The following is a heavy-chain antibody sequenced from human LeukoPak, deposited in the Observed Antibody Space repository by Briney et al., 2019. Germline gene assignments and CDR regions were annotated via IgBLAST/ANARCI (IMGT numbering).Heavy chain of an antibody. CDR1: GGSISSSSYY. D-gene: IGHD5-18*01. CDR3: ARVPETAMVPTYFDY. Sequence: SETLSLTCTVSGGSISSSSYYWGWIRQPPGKGLEWIGSIYYSGSTYYNPSLKSRVTISVDTSKNQFSLKLSSVTAADTAVYYCARVPETAMVPTYFDYWGQGTLVTVSS. J-gene: IGHJ4*02. V-gene: IGHV4-39*07. CDR2: IYYSGST.